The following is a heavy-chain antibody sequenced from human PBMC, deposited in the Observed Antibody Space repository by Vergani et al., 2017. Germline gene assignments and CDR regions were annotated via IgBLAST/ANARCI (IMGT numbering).Heavy chain of an antibody. CDR1: GESIRSGSHY. D-gene: IGHD2-2*02. CDR3: YTDYHDY. V-gene: IGHV3-15*01. Sequence: LQLQESGPGLVKPSETLSLICTVSGESIRSGSHYWSWVRQAPGKGLEWIGRIRSKNDGGTADYAAPLKGRFTISRDDSKDSAFLLVNNLKTEDTAVYFCYTDYHDYWGQGTLVTVSS. CDR2: IRSKNDGGTA. J-gene: IGHJ4*02.